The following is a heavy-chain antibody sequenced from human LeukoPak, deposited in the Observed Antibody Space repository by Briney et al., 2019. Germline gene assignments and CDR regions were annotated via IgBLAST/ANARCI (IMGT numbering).Heavy chain of an antibody. Sequence: GGSLRLSCTASGVIFEEYGMSWVRQAPGKGLEWVCGINWNGGRTGYGDSVKGRFTISRDNAKNLLYLQMDSLRAEDTAFYYCAFDYGGNFGPRGGAFDTWGQGTMVTVSS. D-gene: IGHD4-23*01. CDR3: AFDYGGNFGPRGGAFDT. J-gene: IGHJ3*02. CDR1: GVIFEEYG. V-gene: IGHV3-20*04. CDR2: INWNGGRT.